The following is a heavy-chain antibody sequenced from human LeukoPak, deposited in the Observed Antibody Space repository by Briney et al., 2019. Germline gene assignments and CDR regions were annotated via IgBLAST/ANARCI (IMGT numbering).Heavy chain of an antibody. V-gene: IGHV3-30*02. CDR2: IRYDGSNK. D-gene: IGHD3-10*01. CDR1: GFTFSSYG. J-gene: IGHJ4*02. CDR3: ATKEGPYGSGSLNPKD. Sequence: GGSLRLSCAASGFTFSSYGMHWVRQAPGKGLEWLAFIRYDGSNKYYADSVKGRFTISRDNSKNTLYLQMNSLRAEDTAVYYCATKEGPYGSGSLNPKDWGQGTLVTVSS.